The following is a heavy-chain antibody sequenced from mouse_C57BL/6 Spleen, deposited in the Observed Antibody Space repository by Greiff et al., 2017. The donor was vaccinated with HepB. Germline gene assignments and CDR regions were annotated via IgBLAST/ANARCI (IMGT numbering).Heavy chain of an antibody. V-gene: IGHV1-69*01. J-gene: IGHJ3*01. CDR1: GYTFTSYW. CDR3: ARSGGYDSWFAY. Sequence: QVQLQQPGAELVMPGASVKLSCKASGYTFTSYWMHWVKQRPGQGLEWIGEIDPSDSYTNYNQKFKGNSTLTVDKSSSNAYMQLSSLQSEDSSVYYCARSGGYDSWFAYWGQGTLVTVSA. CDR2: IDPSDSYT. D-gene: IGHD2-2*01.